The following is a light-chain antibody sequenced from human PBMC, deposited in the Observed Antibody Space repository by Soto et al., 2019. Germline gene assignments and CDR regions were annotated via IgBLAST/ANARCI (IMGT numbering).Light chain of an antibody. CDR1: QSVPSNF. Sequence: EIVLPQSPGTLSLSPGERATLSCRASQSVPSNFLAWYQQKPGQAPILVIYGVSRRATGIPDRFSGSGSGTDFTLTISRLEPEDFAVYYCQQYDSSWTFGQGTKVEIK. CDR2: GVS. J-gene: IGKJ1*01. CDR3: QQYDSSWT. V-gene: IGKV3-20*01.